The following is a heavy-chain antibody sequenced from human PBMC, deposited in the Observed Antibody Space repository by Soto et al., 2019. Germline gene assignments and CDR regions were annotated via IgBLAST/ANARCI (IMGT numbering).Heavy chain of an antibody. Sequence: QVQLVQSGAEVRKPGASVTVSCRSSGDSFNDYYIHWVRQAPGQGFEWMGWINPNGGVTKYAQKFQGWVSMTRDTANRTGYMQLSRLRSDDTAGYYWARESGGATATVDYYYFDMDGGGTGTTVTVSS. CDR3: ARESGGATATVDYYYFDMDG. V-gene: IGHV1-2*04. CDR2: INPNGGVT. D-gene: IGHD5-12*01. J-gene: IGHJ6*03. CDR1: GDSFNDYY.